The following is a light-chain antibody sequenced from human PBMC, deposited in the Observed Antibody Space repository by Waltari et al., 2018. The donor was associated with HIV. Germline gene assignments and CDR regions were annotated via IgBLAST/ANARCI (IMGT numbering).Light chain of an antibody. CDR2: SNN. CDR1: SSNIGRNT. Sequence: QSVLTQPPSASGTPGQRVTISCSGSSSNIGRNTVNWYQQLPRTAPTLLIYSNNQRPSGVPDRFSGSKSGTSASLAISGLQSEDEADYYCAAWDDSLNGYVFGTGTKVTVL. CDR3: AAWDDSLNGYV. J-gene: IGLJ1*01. V-gene: IGLV1-44*01.